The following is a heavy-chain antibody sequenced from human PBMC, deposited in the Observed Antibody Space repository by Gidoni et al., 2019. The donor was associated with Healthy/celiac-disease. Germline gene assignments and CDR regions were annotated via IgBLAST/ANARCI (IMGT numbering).Heavy chain of an antibody. CDR1: GFTFSSYA. CDR2: ISYDGSNK. CDR3: ARDLWSGHHEAGGASY. V-gene: IGHV3-30*01. Sequence: QVQLVESGGGVVQPGRSLRLSCAASGFTFSSYAMHWVRQAPGKGLEWVAVISYDGSNKYYADSVKGRFTISRDNSKNTLYLKMNSLRAEDTAVYYCARDLWSGHHEAGGASYWGQGTLVTVSS. D-gene: IGHD3-3*01. J-gene: IGHJ4*02.